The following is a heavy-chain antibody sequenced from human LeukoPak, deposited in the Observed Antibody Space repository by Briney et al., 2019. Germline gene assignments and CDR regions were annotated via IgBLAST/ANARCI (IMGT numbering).Heavy chain of an antibody. CDR3: ARRSGGRAFDI. V-gene: IGHV4-59*01. CDR1: GGSISNFY. D-gene: IGHD2-15*01. J-gene: IGHJ3*02. CDR2: IYYSGST. Sequence: SETLSLTCTVSGGSISNFYWSWIRQPPGKGLEWIGYIYYSGSTNYNPSVKSRVTISVDTSKNQFSLKLSSVTAADTAVYYCARRSGGRAFDIWGQGTMVTVSS.